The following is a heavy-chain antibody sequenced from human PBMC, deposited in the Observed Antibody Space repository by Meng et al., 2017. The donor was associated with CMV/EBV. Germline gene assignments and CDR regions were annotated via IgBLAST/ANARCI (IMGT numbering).Heavy chain of an antibody. CDR1: GFLLSTSGVG. CDR3: AHSTLPGYCSSTSCYKANWFDP. CDR2: IYWNDDK. Sequence: SGPTLVKPTQTLTLTCTFSGFLLSTSGVGVGWIRQPPGKALEWLALIYWNDDKRYSPSLKSRLTITKDTSKNQVVLTMTNMDPVDTATYYCAHSTLPGYCSSTSCYKANWFDPWGQGTLVTVSS. D-gene: IGHD2-2*02. J-gene: IGHJ5*02. V-gene: IGHV2-5*01.